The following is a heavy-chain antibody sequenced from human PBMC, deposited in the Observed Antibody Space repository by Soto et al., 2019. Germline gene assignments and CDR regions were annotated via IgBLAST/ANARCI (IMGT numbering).Heavy chain of an antibody. V-gene: IGHV1-18*01. CDR1: GYTFSSYG. Sequence: ASVKLSCKASGYTFSSYGISWARQAPGQGLEWMAWISVYNGNTKYAQKAQGRVIMTTDTSTSTAYMELRSLRSDDTAMYYCARDAAVLPAVPALNYYYGMDVWGQGTTVTVSS. J-gene: IGHJ6*02. CDR3: ARDAAVLPAVPALNYYYGMDV. CDR2: ISVYNGNT. D-gene: IGHD2-2*01.